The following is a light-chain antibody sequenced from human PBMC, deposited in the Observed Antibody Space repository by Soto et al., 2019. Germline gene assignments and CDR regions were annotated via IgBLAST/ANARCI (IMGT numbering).Light chain of an antibody. CDR2: GAS. J-gene: IGKJ4*01. Sequence: TVLTQSPDTLSLSPGGRATLSCRASPSVSSRDLAWYQQKPGQGPRLLMYGASNRATGIPDRFGGSGSGTEFTLTISRLEPEDSAVYYCQQFGTSPLTFGGGTKVEIK. CDR3: QQFGTSPLT. CDR1: PSVSSRD. V-gene: IGKV3-20*01.